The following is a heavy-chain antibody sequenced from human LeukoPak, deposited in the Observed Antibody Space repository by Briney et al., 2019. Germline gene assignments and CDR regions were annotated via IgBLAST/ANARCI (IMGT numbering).Heavy chain of an antibody. D-gene: IGHD4-17*01. CDR1: GFMFTTYA. Sequence: PGGSLRLSCAASGFMFTTYAMSWVRQAPGKGLEWVSAIGGDGGRTYYADSVKGRFTISRDISKNTLYLQMNNLRAEDTAVYYCARGVGYADYPLDYWGQGTLVTVSA. J-gene: IGHJ4*02. V-gene: IGHV3-23*01. CDR2: IGGDGGRT. CDR3: ARGVGYADYPLDY.